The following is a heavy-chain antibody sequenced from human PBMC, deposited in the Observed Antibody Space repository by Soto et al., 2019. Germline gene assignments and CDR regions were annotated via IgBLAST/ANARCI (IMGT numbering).Heavy chain of an antibody. D-gene: IGHD6-25*01. J-gene: IGHJ3*02. CDR3: ARTSSRRAFDI. Sequence: QVQLVESGGGLVKPGGSLRLSCSASGFTFSDYYMSWIRQSPGKGLEWVSYISSSSNYTNFAYSVKGRFTISRDNAKNSLYLQMNSLSAEDTAVSYCARTSSRRAFDIWGQGTMVTVSS. CDR1: GFTFSDYY. CDR2: ISSSSNYT. V-gene: IGHV3-11*06.